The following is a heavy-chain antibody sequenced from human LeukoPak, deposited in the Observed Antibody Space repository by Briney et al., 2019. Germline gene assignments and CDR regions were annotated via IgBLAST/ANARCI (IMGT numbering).Heavy chain of an antibody. CDR2: INPNSGGT. CDR1: GYTFTGYY. Sequence: ASVKVSCKASGYTFTGYYMHWVRQAPGQGLEWMGWINPNSGGTNYAQKFQGRVTMTRDTSISTAYMELSRLRSDDTAVYYCARDPFTYCSGGSCWSYYYYYYYGMDVWGQGTTVTVSS. J-gene: IGHJ6*02. D-gene: IGHD2-15*01. V-gene: IGHV1-2*02. CDR3: ARDPFTYCSGGSCWSYYYYYYYGMDV.